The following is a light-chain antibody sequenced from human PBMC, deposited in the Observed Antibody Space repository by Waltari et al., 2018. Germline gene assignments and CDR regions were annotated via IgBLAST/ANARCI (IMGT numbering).Light chain of an antibody. Sequence: QSALTQPASVSGSPGQSINISCTGTNSDVGAYNLVSWYQHHPGRAPRLMIYEARNRPAVVPQCSSASTAGKTASLTTAGLPADDEADYYCCSSGGSYTWVFGGGTKVTVL. CDR1: NSDVGAYNL. CDR2: EAR. J-gene: IGLJ3*02. CDR3: CSSGGSYTWV. V-gene: IGLV2-23*01.